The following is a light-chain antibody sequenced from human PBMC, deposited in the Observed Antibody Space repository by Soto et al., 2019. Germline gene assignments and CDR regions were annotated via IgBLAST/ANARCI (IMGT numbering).Light chain of an antibody. CDR2: GAS. Sequence: EIVLTQSPGTLSLSPGERATLSCRASQSVSSNYLAWYQQKPGQAPRLLIFGASSRASGIPDRFSGSGSGTDFTITIGRLEPEDFAVYYCQQYGRSPATFGQGTKVEIK. CDR1: QSVSSNY. V-gene: IGKV3-20*01. J-gene: IGKJ1*01. CDR3: QQYGRSPAT.